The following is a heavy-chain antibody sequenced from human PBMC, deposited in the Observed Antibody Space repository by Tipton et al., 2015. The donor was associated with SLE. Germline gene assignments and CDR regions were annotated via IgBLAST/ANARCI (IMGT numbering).Heavy chain of an antibody. CDR1: GGSISSGGYY. J-gene: IGHJ4*02. V-gene: IGHV4-31*03. CDR2: IYYSGST. Sequence: TLSLTCTVSGGSISSGGYYWSWIRQHPGKGLEWIGYIYYSGSTYYNPSLKSRVTISVDTSKDQFSLKLSSVTAADTAVYYCAGLGATIGGVFDYWGQGTLVTVSS. D-gene: IGHD3-16*01. CDR3: AGLGATIGGVFDY.